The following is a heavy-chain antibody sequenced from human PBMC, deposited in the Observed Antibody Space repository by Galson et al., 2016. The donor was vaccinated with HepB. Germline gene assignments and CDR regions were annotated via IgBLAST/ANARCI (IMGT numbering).Heavy chain of an antibody. Sequence: TLSLTCTVSGASISSGDYFWSWIRQHPGKGLEWIGYIYHSGHTKYNPSLKSRVSISIDTSNNQFSLKLNSVTAADTAVYYCARQRGPEILGADYARAHFDYWGLGTLVTVSS. CDR2: IYHSGHT. J-gene: IGHJ4*02. D-gene: IGHD4-17*01. CDR1: GASISSGDYF. CDR3: ARQRGPEILGADYARAHFDY. V-gene: IGHV4-31*03.